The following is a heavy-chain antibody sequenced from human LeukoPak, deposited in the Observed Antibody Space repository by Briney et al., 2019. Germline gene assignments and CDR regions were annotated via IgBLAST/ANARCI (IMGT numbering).Heavy chain of an antibody. D-gene: IGHD6-25*01. J-gene: IGHJ4*02. Sequence: GGSLSLACAASGFTSSNYAMHWVGQAPGQGLEYVSAVSSNGSSTYYANSVKGRFTISRDNSNNTLYLQMGSLRAEDMAVYYCARRSSGWLHYFDYWGQGTLVTVSS. CDR3: ARRSSGWLHYFDY. CDR2: VSSNGSST. CDR1: GFTSSNYA. V-gene: IGHV3-64*01.